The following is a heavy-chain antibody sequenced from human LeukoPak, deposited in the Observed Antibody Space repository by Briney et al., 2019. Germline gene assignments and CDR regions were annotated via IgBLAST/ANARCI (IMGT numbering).Heavy chain of an antibody. J-gene: IGHJ4*02. CDR2: INGDGTTS. Sequence: GGSLRLSCAASGFTFSSYWMHWVRHTPGKGLVWVARINGDGTTSSHADSVKGRFTISRDNAKNTLYLQMNSLRAEDTALYYCARTIAVNGGDFDYWGQGTLVTVSS. CDR3: ARTIAVNGGDFDY. V-gene: IGHV3-74*01. CDR1: GFTFSSYW. D-gene: IGHD6-19*01.